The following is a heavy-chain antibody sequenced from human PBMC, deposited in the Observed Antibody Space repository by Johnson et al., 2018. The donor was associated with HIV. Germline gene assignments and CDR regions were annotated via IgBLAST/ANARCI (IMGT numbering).Heavy chain of an antibody. CDR1: GFTVSSNY. D-gene: IGHD6-13*01. V-gene: IGHV3-66*02. Sequence: VQVVESGGGLVQPGGSLRLSCAASGFTVSSNYMSWVRQAPGKGLEWVSVIYSGGSTYYADSVKGRFTISRDNSKNTLYLQMNSLSAEDTAVYYCASTNIAAPTGSDAFDIWGQGTMVTVSS. CDR2: IYSGGST. J-gene: IGHJ3*02. CDR3: ASTNIAAPTGSDAFDI.